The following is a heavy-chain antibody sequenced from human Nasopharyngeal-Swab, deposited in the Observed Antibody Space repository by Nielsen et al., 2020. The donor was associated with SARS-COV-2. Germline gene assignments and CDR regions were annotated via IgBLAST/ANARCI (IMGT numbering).Heavy chain of an antibody. Sequence: SETLSLTCAVYGGSFSGYYWSWIRQPPGKGLEWIGEINHSGSTNYNPSLKSRVTISVDMSKNQFSLKLSSVTAADTAVYYCARGTHYDILTGCFDYWGQGTLVTVSS. J-gene: IGHJ4*02. CDR1: GGSFSGYY. CDR2: INHSGST. D-gene: IGHD3-9*01. CDR3: ARGTHYDILTGCFDY. V-gene: IGHV4-34*01.